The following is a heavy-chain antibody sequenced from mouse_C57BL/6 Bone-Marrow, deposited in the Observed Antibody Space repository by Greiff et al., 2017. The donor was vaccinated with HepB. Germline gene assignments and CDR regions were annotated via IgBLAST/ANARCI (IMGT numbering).Heavy chain of an antibody. CDR2: IDPSDSYT. CDR1: GYTFTSYW. V-gene: IGHV1-59*01. Sequence: VKLQQPGAELVRPGTSVKLSCKASGYTFTSYWMHWVKQRPGQGLEWIGVIDPSDSYTNYNQKFKGKATLTVDTSSSTAYMQLSSLTSEDSAVYYCAREAAQATIAYWGQGTLVTVSA. CDR3: AREAAQATIAY. D-gene: IGHD3-2*02. J-gene: IGHJ3*01.